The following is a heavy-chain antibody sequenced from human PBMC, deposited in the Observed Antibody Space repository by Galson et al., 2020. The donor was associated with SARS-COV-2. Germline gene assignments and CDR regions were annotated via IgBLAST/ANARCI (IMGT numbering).Heavy chain of an antibody. V-gene: IGHV3-43D*03. CDR2: ISWDGDTP. D-gene: IGHD6-13*01. CDR1: GFTFDDFA. J-gene: IGHJ4*02. CDR3: AKVAGGYSASWYGHFDC. Sequence: GGSLRLSCAASGFTFDDFAMHWVRQAPGKGLEWVALISWDGDTPNYADSVKGRFIISRDNRTSSLYLQMKSLRPDDTAFYYCAKVAGGYSASWYGHFDCWGQGTLVSVSS.